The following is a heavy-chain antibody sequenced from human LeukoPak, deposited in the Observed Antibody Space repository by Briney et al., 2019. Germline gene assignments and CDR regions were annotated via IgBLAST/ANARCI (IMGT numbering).Heavy chain of an antibody. CDR3: AKDGGKADDY. CDR1: GFTFSSYA. J-gene: IGHJ4*02. V-gene: IGHV3-23*01. D-gene: IGHD3-3*01. CDR2: ISGSGGST. Sequence: GGSLRLSCAASGFTFSSYAMSWVRQAPGKGLEWVSGISGSGGSTYYADSVKGRFTISRDNSKNTLYLQMNSLRAEDTTVYYCAKDGGKADDYWGQGTLVTVSS.